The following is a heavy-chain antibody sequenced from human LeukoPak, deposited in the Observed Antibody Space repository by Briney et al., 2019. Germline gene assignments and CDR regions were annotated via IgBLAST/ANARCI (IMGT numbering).Heavy chain of an antibody. D-gene: IGHD3-9*01. CDR1: GGSFSGYY. CDR2: INHSGST. J-gene: IGHJ6*02. V-gene: IGHV4-34*01. CDR3: ARITIFPPVYYYYGMDV. Sequence: SETLSLTCAVYGGSFSGYYWSWIRQPPGKGLEWIGEINHSGSTNYNPSLKSRVTISVDTSKNQFPPRLSSVTAADTAVYYCARITIFPPVYYYYGMDVWGQGTTVTVSS.